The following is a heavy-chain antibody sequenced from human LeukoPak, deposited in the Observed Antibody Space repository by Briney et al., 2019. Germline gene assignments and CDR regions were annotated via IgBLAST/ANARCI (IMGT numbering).Heavy chain of an antibody. CDR2: IYHSGST. CDR3: ASLHYDILTGEFDY. V-gene: IGHV4-4*02. J-gene: IGHJ4*02. Sequence: SETLSLTCGVSGGSISTSYWWSWVRQPPGKELEWIGEIYHSGSTNYNPSLKSRVTISVDTSKNQFSLKLSSVTAADTAVYYCASLHYDILTGEFDYWGQGTLVTVSS. D-gene: IGHD3-9*01. CDR1: GGSISTSYW.